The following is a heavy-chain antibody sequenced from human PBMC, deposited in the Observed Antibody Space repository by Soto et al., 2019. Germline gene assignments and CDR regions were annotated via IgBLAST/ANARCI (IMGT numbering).Heavy chain of an antibody. D-gene: IGHD6-19*01. CDR1: GFTVSSNY. Sequence: GGSLRLSCAASGFTVSSNYMSWVRQAPGKGPEWVSVIYSGGSTYYADSVKGRFTISRDNSKNSLYLQMNSLRTEDTAFYYCAKDIAGSGWYSLDYWGQGTLVTVSS. V-gene: IGHV3-53*05. CDR2: IYSGGST. CDR3: AKDIAGSGWYSLDY. J-gene: IGHJ4*02.